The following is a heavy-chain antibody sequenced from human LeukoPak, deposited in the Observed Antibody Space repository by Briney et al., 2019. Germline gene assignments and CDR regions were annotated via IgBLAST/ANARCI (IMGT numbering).Heavy chain of an antibody. D-gene: IGHD1-7*01. CDR1: GFSLSTSGVG. Sequence: SGPTLVNPPQTLTLICTFAGFSLSTSGVGVGWIRQPPGKALEWLAVIYWYDDNHSSPSLKSSINITCDSSNYQVAPKMSIMDPVNTAAYYCARFLQTGTYRFDSWGQGTLVTVPS. J-gene: IGHJ4*02. CDR2: IYWYDDN. V-gene: IGHV2-5*01. CDR3: ARFLQTGTYRFDS.